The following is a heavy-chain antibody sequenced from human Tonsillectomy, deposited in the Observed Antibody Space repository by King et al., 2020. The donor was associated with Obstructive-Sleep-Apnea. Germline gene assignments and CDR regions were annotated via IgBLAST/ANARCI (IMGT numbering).Heavy chain of an antibody. Sequence: VQLVESGGGFVKPGGSLRLSCAASGFNLNAYHKSWIRQSPGKGLEGVSSAKRGDGGIFYADPVKGRFTVSNDNAKNSLYLQMNSLRVEDTAIYYCARDLWGGTYDYWGQGALVTVSS. V-gene: IGHV3-11*01. J-gene: IGHJ4*02. D-gene: IGHD1-26*01. CDR2: AKRGDGGI. CDR3: ARDLWGGTYDY. CDR1: GFNLNAYH.